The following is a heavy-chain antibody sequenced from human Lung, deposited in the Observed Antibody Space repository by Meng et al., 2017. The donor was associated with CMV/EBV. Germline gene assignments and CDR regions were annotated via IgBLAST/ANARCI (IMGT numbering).Heavy chain of an antibody. CDR2: IRFDGRES. J-gene: IGHJ4*02. D-gene: IGHD2-15*01. CDR1: GFTFSSYW. Sequence: SCAASGFTFSSYWMSWARQAPGKGLEWVANIRFDGRESHHVDSVKGRFTISRDNAKNSLYLQMNSLRVEDTAVYYCARDTPGDWDQGTLVTVSS. V-gene: IGHV3-7*01. CDR3: ARDTPGD.